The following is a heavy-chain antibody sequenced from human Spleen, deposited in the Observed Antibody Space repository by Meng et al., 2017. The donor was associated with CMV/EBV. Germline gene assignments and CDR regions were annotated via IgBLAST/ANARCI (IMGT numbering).Heavy chain of an antibody. CDR1: GYIITNYP. Sequence: SMNLSCKASGYIITNYPIHWVRQTPGQGLEWMGWIITGNGNTKYSQRFQDRLTITRDTSANTVYMEVTSLTSEDTATYYCARGAGADHWGQGTLVTVSS. J-gene: IGHJ4*02. CDR3: ARGAGADH. D-gene: IGHD6-25*01. V-gene: IGHV1-3*04. CDR2: IITGNGNT.